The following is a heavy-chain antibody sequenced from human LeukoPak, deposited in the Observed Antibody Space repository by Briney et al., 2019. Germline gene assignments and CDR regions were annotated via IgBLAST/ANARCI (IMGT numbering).Heavy chain of an antibody. V-gene: IGHV1-46*01. CDR3: ARLPYRDGVAQDY. J-gene: IGHJ4*02. CDR2: INPISGAT. CDR1: GYTFTRYY. D-gene: IGHD3-16*02. Sequence: ASVKVSCKTSGYTFTRYYMQWVRQAPGHGLEWMGIINPISGATDYAQKFQGRVTMARDTSTSTVYMELSSLRSEDTAMYYCARLPYRDGVAQDYWGQGTLVTVSP.